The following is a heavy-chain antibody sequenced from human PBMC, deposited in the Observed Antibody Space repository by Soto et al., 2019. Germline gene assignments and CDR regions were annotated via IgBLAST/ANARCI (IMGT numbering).Heavy chain of an antibody. Sequence: QVQLKESGPGLVKPSGTLSLTCAVSGGSISSSNWWSWVRQPPGKWLEWIGEIYHSGSTNYNPSLKSRVTKTVDKSKNHFSLKQSSVPAADTAVYFCARDQIWFGDFHYYGMDVWGQGTTVTVSS. J-gene: IGHJ6*02. CDR2: IYHSGST. CDR3: ARDQIWFGDFHYYGMDV. D-gene: IGHD3-10*01. CDR1: GGSISSSNW. V-gene: IGHV4-4*02.